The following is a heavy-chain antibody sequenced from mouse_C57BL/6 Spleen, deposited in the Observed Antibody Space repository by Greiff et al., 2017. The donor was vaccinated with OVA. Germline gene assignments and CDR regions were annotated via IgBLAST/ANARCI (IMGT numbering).Heavy chain of an antibody. V-gene: IGHV1-26*01. CDR1: GYTFTDYY. Sequence: EVQLQQSGPELVKPGASVKISCKASGYTFTDYYMNWVKQSHGKSLEWIGDINPNNGGTSYNQKFKGKATLTVDKSSSTAYMERRSLTSEDSAVYYCARRRGGAWFAYWGQGTLVTVSA. J-gene: IGHJ3*01. CDR2: INPNNGGT. CDR3: ARRRGGAWFAY.